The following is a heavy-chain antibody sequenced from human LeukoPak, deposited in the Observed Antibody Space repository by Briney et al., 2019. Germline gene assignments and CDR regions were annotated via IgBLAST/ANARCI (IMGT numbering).Heavy chain of an antibody. Sequence: GGCLRLSCAASGFTFSNYWMTWVRQAPGKGLGWVANINQDGSEKYNVDSVKGRFTISRDNTKNSLYLQMNSLRAEDTAVYYCARGTTVTPHPIPFDYWGQGTLVTVSS. V-gene: IGHV3-7*04. CDR1: GFTFSNYW. CDR3: ARGTTVTPHPIPFDY. J-gene: IGHJ4*02. CDR2: INQDGSEK. D-gene: IGHD4-17*01.